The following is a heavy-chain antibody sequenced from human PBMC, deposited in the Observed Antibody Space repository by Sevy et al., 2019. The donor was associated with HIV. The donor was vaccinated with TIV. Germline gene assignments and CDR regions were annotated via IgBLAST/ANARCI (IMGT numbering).Heavy chain of an antibody. D-gene: IGHD4-17*01. V-gene: IGHV3-30*04. J-gene: IGHJ6*02. CDR3: ASTKGTVTSYYYYGIDV. Sequence: GGSLRLSCAASGFTFSSYAMHWVRQAPGKGLEWVAVISYDGSNKYYADSVKGRFTISRDNSKNTLYLQMNSLRAEDTAVYYCASTKGTVTSYYYYGIDVWGQGTTVTVSS. CDR2: ISYDGSNK. CDR1: GFTFSSYA.